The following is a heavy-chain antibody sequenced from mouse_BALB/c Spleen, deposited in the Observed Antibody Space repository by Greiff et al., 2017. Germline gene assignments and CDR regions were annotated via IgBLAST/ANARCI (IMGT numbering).Heavy chain of an antibody. Sequence: EVHLVESGPSLVKPSQTLSLTCSVTGDSITSGYWNWIRKFPGNKLEYMGYISYSGSTYYNPSLKSRISITRDTSKNQYYLQLNSVTTEDTATYYCSLYYDYSAWFAYWGQGTLVTVSA. V-gene: IGHV3-8*02. CDR2: ISYSGST. J-gene: IGHJ3*01. CDR1: GDSITSGY. CDR3: SLYYDYSAWFAY. D-gene: IGHD2-4*01.